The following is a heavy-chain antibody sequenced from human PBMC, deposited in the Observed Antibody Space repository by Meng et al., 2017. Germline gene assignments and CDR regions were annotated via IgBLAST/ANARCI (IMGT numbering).Heavy chain of an antibody. CDR1: GFTFSSYA. J-gene: IGHJ6*02. CDR3: AKDRPLGSYYPYSYYYGMDV. CDR2: IIGSGGST. D-gene: IGHD1-26*01. Sequence: GGSLRLSCAASGFTFSSYAMSWVRQAPGKGLDWVSAIIGSGGSTYYAASVKGRFTISRDKSKNTLYLQMNSLRAEDTAVYYCAKDRPLGSYYPYSYYYGMDVWGQGTMVTVSS. V-gene: IGHV3-23*01.